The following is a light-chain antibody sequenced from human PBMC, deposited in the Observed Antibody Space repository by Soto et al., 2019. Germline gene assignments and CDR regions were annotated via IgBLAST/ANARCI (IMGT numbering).Light chain of an antibody. CDR3: CSYVGSNIFYV. J-gene: IGLJ1*01. Sequence: QSARTQPASVSGSPGQSITISCTGTNSDLGTYNLVSWYQQHPGKAPKTIIYEVTKRPSGVSKRFSGSKSGNTASLTISGLQAEDEADYYCCSYVGSNIFYVFGTGTRSPS. V-gene: IGLV2-23*02. CDR1: NSDLGTYNL. CDR2: EVT.